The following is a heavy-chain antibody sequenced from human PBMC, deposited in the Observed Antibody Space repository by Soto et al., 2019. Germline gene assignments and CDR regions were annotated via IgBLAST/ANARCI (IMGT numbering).Heavy chain of an antibody. CDR1: GSTFNNFW. Sequence: EVQLVESGGGLVQPGGSPRLSCAASGSTFNNFWMYWVRQTPEKGLVWVSGINSDGTTTIYADSVKGRFTISRDNAKNTLYLQMNSLTVEDTAIYYCVRDIRWGQGTLVTVSS. V-gene: IGHV3-74*01. J-gene: IGHJ4*02. CDR3: VRDIR. CDR2: INSDGTTT.